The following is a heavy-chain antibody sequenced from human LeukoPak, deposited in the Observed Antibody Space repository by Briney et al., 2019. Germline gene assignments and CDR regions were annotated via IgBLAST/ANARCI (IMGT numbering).Heavy chain of an antibody. CDR1: GLTFSNYG. V-gene: IGHV3-30*02. CDR2: IRYDGSNK. Sequence: GGSLRLSCAASGLTFSNYGMHWVRQAPGKGLEWVALIRYDGSNKYYADSVKGQFTISGDNSKNTLYLQMNSLRAEDTAVYYCAKSYCSGGSCFSDYWGQGTLVTVSS. D-gene: IGHD2-15*01. J-gene: IGHJ4*02. CDR3: AKSYCSGGSCFSDY.